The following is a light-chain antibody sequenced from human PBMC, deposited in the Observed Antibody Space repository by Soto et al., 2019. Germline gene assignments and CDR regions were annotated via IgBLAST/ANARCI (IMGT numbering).Light chain of an antibody. CDR3: QQVNVYPST. CDR1: QSISSW. J-gene: IGKJ4*01. Sequence: DMQMTQSPSTLSASVGDRVTITCRASQSISSWLAWYQQKPGKAPNLLIYDASTLHSGVPSRFSGGGSGTDSTLTISSLQPEDFATYYCQQVNVYPSTFGGGTKVDIK. CDR2: DAS. V-gene: IGKV1-5*01.